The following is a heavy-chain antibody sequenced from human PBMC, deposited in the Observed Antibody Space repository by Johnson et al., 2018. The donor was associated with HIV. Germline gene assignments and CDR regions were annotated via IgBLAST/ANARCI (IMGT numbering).Heavy chain of an antibody. V-gene: IGHV3-30-3*01. CDR1: GFTFSSYA. D-gene: IGHD3-22*01. Sequence: QVQLVESGGGLIQPGGSLRLSCAASGFTFSSYAMHWVRQAPGKGLEWVAVISYDGSNKYYADSVKGRFTISRDNAKNSLYLQMNSLRAEDTAVYYCARDINYYDSSGYLIGSDAFDLWGQGTMVTVSS. CDR3: ARDINYYDSSGYLIGSDAFDL. J-gene: IGHJ3*01. CDR2: ISYDGSNK.